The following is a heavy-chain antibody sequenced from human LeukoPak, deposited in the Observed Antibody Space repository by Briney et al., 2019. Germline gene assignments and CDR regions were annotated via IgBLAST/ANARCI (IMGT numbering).Heavy chain of an antibody. CDR2: ISGSGVLT. D-gene: IGHD2-8*02. CDR1: GFSLSSYA. CDR3: AKDRVRGYGSGFQGYYGMDV. V-gene: IGHV3-23*01. J-gene: IGHJ6*02. Sequence: GGSLRLSCAASGFSLSSYAKSWVRQAPGKGLEWVSAISGSGVLTYYAESVKGRFTISRDNSKNTLYLQMNNLRAEDTAVYYCAKDRVRGYGSGFQGYYGMDVWGQGTTVTISS.